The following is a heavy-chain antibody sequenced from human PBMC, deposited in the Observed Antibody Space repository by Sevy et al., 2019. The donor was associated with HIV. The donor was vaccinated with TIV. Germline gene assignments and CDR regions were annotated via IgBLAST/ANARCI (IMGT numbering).Heavy chain of an antibody. V-gene: IGHV3-30-3*01. D-gene: IGHD3-10*01. CDR1: GFTFSSYA. Sequence: GGSLRLSCAASGFTFSSYAMHWVRQAPGKGLEWVAVISYDGSNKYYADSVKGRFTISRDNSKNTLYLQMNSLRAEDTAVYYCAGGPGFGELVIYYYYYYMDVWGKGTTVTVSS. J-gene: IGHJ6*03. CDR2: ISYDGSNK. CDR3: AGGPGFGELVIYYYYYYMDV.